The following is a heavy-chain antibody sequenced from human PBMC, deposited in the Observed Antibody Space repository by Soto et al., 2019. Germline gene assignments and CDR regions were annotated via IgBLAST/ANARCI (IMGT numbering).Heavy chain of an antibody. V-gene: IGHV4-34*01. CDR2: INHSGST. Sequence: QVQLQQWGAGLLKPSETLSLTCAVYGGSFSGYYWSWIRQPPGKGLEWIGEINHSGSTNYNPSLKSRVTISVDTSKNQFSLKLSSVTAADTAVYYCARGRPGHTMIVVVGSPTYYFDYWGQGTLVTVSS. CDR3: ARGRPGHTMIVVVGSPTYYFDY. CDR1: GGSFSGYY. J-gene: IGHJ4*02. D-gene: IGHD3-22*01.